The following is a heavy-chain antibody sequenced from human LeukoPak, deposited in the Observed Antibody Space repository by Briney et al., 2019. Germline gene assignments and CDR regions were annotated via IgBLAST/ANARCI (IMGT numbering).Heavy chain of an antibody. CDR1: GFSFNSYW. CDR2: IWYDGSNK. V-gene: IGHV3-33*08. Sequence: PGGSLRLSCAASGFSFNSYWMSWVRQAPGKGLEWVAVIWYDGSNKYYVDSVKGRFTISRDNSKNTLHLQMNSLRAEDTAVYYCSANFDFWGQGTLVTVSS. D-gene: IGHD6-19*01. J-gene: IGHJ4*02. CDR3: SANFDF.